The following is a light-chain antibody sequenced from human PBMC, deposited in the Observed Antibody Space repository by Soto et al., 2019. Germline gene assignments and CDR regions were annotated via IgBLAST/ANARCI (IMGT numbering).Light chain of an antibody. J-gene: IGKJ2*01. CDR3: QQLNSYPYT. CDR2: AAS. Sequence: DIPLTQSSSFLSASVGDRVTITCRASQDISSYLAWYQQRPGKAPKLLIYAASTLQSGVPSRFSGSGSGTEFTLTISSLQPEDFATYYCQQLNSYPYTFGQGTKLEIK. CDR1: QDISSY. V-gene: IGKV1-9*01.